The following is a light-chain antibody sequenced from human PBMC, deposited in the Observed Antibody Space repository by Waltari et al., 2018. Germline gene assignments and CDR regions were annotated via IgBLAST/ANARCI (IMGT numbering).Light chain of an antibody. CDR2: WAF. Sequence: DIEMTQSPDSLALSLGERATINCKSSRNLFYNFNNKNVLAWYQQKPGQPPNLIIDWAFTRASRVPDRIRGSGAGTDFTRTINSLQSEDVAIDYCQQYYTPPYTFGGGTKVEIK. V-gene: IGKV4-1*01. CDR1: RNLFYNFNNKNV. J-gene: IGKJ4*01. CDR3: QQYYTPPYT.